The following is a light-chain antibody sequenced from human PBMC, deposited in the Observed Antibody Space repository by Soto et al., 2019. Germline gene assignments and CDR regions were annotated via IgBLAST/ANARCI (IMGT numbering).Light chain of an antibody. Sequence: QSVLTQPPSASETPGQTVTVSCSGGSSNIGSNFVYWYQQLPGTAPKLLIYTDNQRPSGVPDRFSGSKSGTSASLAISGLRSEDEADYYCGAWGGSLSAGVFGGGTKLTVL. CDR3: GAWGGSLSAGV. CDR1: SSNIGSNF. V-gene: IGLV1-47*02. CDR2: TDN. J-gene: IGLJ3*02.